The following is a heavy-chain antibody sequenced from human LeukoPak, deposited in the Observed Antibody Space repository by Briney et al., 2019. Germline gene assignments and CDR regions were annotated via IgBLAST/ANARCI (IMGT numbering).Heavy chain of an antibody. V-gene: IGHV3-21*01. J-gene: IGHJ4*02. CDR1: GFTFTRYS. CDR2: FSGSSRYI. Sequence: PGGSLRLSCAASGFTFTRYSMNWVRQSPGKGLECVFAFSGSSRYIYYADSVKGRFTISRDNAKHSLYLQMNSLRVEDTAVYYCVRADTKKTAMVDYWGQGTLVAVSS. CDR3: VRADTKKTAMVDY. D-gene: IGHD5-18*01.